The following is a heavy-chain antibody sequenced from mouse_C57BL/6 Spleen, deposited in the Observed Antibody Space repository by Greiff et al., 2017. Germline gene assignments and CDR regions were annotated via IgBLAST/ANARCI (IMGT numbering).Heavy chain of an antibody. CDR1: GYTFTDYY. CDR2: INPNNGGT. Sequence: EVQLQQSGAELVKPGASVKISCKASGYTFTDYYMNWVKQSHGKSLEWIGDINPNNGGTSYNQKFKGKATLTVDKSSSTAYMELRSLTSEDSAVYYCARSDDPFDYWGQGTTLTVSS. J-gene: IGHJ2*01. V-gene: IGHV1-26*01. CDR3: ARSDDPFDY.